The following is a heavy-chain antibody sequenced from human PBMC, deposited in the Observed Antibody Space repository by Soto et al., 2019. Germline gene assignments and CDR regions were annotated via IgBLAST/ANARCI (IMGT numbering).Heavy chain of an antibody. CDR1: GYTFTTYA. Sequence: QVQLVQSGAEVKKPGASVKVSCKASGYTFTTYAMHWVRQAPGQRLEWMGWIDAGNGNTKYSQKFQGRVTITRDTSASTAYMELSSLRSEATAVYSCARQADGGYNYGYWGQGTLVTVSS. V-gene: IGHV1-3*01. J-gene: IGHJ4*02. D-gene: IGHD5-12*01. CDR2: IDAGNGNT. CDR3: ARQADGGYNYGY.